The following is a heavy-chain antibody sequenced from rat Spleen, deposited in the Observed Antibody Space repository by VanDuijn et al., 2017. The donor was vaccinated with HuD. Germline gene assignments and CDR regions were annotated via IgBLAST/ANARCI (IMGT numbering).Heavy chain of an antibody. Sequence: EVQLQESGPGLVKPSQSLSLTCSVTGYSITSSYRWNWIRKFPGNKLEWMGYINNAGSTNYNPSLKSRISNTRDTSKNQFFLQVNSVTTEDTATYYCAACYDGTYYYFDYWGQGVMVTVSS. J-gene: IGHJ2*01. CDR2: INNAGST. CDR3: AACYDGTYYYFDY. D-gene: IGHD1-12*02. CDR1: GYSITSSYR. V-gene: IGHV3-3*01.